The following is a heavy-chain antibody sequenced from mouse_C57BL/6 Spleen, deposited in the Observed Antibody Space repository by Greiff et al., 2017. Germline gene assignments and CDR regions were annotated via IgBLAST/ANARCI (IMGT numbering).Heavy chain of an antibody. Sequence: EVQLQQSGPELVKPGASVKISCKASGYTFTDYYMNWVKQSHGKSLEWIGDINPNNGGTSYNQKFKGKATLTVDKSSSTAYMELRSLTSEDSAVYYCARRGHYYGSSYAMDYWGQGTSVTVSS. D-gene: IGHD1-1*01. CDR2: INPNNGGT. CDR3: ARRGHYYGSSYAMDY. CDR1: GYTFTDYY. J-gene: IGHJ4*01. V-gene: IGHV1-26*01.